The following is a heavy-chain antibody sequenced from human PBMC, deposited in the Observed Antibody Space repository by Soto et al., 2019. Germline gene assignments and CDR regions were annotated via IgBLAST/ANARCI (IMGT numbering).Heavy chain of an antibody. V-gene: IGHV1-69*13. CDR1: GGTFSSYA. CDR2: IIPIFGTA. J-gene: IGHJ2*01. D-gene: IGHD3-22*01. CDR3: ARVGYYYDSSGYPIYWYFDL. Sequence: SVKVSCKASGGTFSSYAISWVRQAPGQGLEWMGGIIPIFGTANYAQKFQGRVTITADESTSTAYMELSSLRSEDTAVYYCARVGYYYDSSGYPIYWYFDLWGRFTLVTVSS.